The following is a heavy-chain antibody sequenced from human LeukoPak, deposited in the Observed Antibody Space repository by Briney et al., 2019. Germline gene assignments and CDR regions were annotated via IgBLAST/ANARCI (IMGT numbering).Heavy chain of an antibody. CDR3: TREEACFDSLLAYYFDY. Sequence: GGSLRLSCAASGFTFSSYAVSWVRQAPGKGPEWVSAISGSSVKTYYADSVKGRFTISRDDSENTLYLQMNSLRAEDTAIYYCTREEACFDSLLAYYFDYWGQGTLVTVSS. V-gene: IGHV3-23*01. D-gene: IGHD3-9*01. J-gene: IGHJ4*02. CDR2: ISGSSVKT. CDR1: GFTFSSYA.